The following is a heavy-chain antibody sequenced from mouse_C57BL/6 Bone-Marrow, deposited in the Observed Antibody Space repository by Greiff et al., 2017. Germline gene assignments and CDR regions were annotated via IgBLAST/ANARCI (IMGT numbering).Heavy chain of an antibody. Sequence: VQRVESGAELARPGASVKLSCKASGYTFTSYGISWVKQRTGQGLEWIGEIYPRSGNTNYNEKFKGKATLTADKSSSTAYMELRSLTSEDSAVYFCPLLRYPGYFDVWGTGTTVTVSS. D-gene: IGHD1-1*01. CDR3: PLLRYPGYFDV. J-gene: IGHJ1*03. CDR2: IYPRSGNT. CDR1: GYTFTSYG. V-gene: IGHV1-81*01.